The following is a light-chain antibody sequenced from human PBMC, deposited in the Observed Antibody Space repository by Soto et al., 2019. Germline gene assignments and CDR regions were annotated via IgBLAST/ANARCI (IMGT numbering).Light chain of an antibody. CDR2: EAS. Sequence: DIQMTQSPSTLSASAGDRVTITCRASQSISSWLAWYQQKPGNAPKLLIHEASSLESGVPSRFSGSGFETEFTLTISSLQPDDFATYYCQQYNSYPLTFGGGTKVEIK. CDR1: QSISSW. CDR3: QQYNSYPLT. V-gene: IGKV1-5*03. J-gene: IGKJ4*01.